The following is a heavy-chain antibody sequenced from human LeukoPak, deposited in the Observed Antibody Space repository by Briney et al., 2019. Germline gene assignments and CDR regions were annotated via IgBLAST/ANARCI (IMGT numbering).Heavy chain of an antibody. J-gene: IGHJ4*02. Sequence: GGSLRLSCAASGFTFSSYAMSWVRQAPGKGLEWVSAISGSGGSTYYADSVKGRFTISRDNSKSTLYLQMNSLRVEDTAVYYCAKARARFLEWLPFDYWGQGTLVTVSS. CDR2: ISGSGGST. CDR1: GFTFSSYA. CDR3: AKARARFLEWLPFDY. V-gene: IGHV3-23*01. D-gene: IGHD3-3*01.